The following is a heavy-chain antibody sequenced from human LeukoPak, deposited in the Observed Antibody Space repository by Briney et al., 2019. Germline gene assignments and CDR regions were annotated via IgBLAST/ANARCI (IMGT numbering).Heavy chain of an antibody. J-gene: IGHJ5*02. D-gene: IGHD3-22*01. CDR1: GYTFTGYY. V-gene: IGHV1-2*06. CDR3: ARADDTRGGNWFDP. CDR2: INCNSGRS. Sequence: ASVNVSCRASGYTFTGYYLHWMRQAPGQGLEWMGRINCNSGRSNYAQKFQGRVTMTRDTSINTVYMVLSSLRFDDTAFYYCARADDTRGGNWFDPWGQGTLVTVSS.